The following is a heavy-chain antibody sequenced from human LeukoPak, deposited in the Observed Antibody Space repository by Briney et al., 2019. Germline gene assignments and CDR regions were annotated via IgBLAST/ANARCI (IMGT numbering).Heavy chain of an antibody. V-gene: IGHV3-7*01. CDR1: GFTFSSYW. J-gene: IGHJ4*02. D-gene: IGHD3-16*01. CDR3: ARDAILYYFDY. CDR2: IKQDGSEK. Sequence: PGGSLRLSCAASGFTFSSYWMSWVRQAPGKGLEWVANIKQDGSEKYYVDSVKGRFTISRDNAKNSLYLQMNSLRAEDTAVYYYARDAILYYFDYWGQGTLVTVSS.